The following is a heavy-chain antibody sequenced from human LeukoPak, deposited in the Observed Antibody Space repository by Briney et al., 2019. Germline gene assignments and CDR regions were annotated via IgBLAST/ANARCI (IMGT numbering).Heavy chain of an antibody. D-gene: IGHD2-15*01. CDR2: VHHSGKT. J-gene: IGHJ4*02. CDR3: ARGLSLSWVDY. Sequence: PSETLSLTCTVYGGSFTSDYWTWIRQPPGKGLEWIGEVHHSGKTNYKPSLRSRVTISLDTSKNQFSLSLASVTAADTAVYYCARGLSLSWVDYWGQGTLVTVSS. V-gene: IGHV4-34*01. CDR1: GGSFTSDY.